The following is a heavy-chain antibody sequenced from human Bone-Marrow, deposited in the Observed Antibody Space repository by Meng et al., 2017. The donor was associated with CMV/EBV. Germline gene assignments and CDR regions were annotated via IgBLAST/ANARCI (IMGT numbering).Heavy chain of an antibody. J-gene: IGHJ4*02. V-gene: IGHV1-18*01. Sequence: ASVKVSCKASGYTFTSYGITWVRQAPGQGLEWMGWISTYNANTNYAQKFQGRVTMTTDTSTTTAYMELRSLRSDDTAVYYCARDVNYYDSSGPSVDFDYWGQGTRVTVYS. D-gene: IGHD3-22*01. CDR1: GYTFTSYG. CDR2: ISTYNANT. CDR3: ARDVNYYDSSGPSVDFDY.